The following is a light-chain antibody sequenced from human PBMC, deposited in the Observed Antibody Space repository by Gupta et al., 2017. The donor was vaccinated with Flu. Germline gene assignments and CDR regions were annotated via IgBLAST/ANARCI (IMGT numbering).Light chain of an antibody. J-gene: IGLJ1*01. CDR2: EVN. Sequence: QSALTQPASVSGSPGQSITISCTGTSSDIGNYNVVSWYQQHPGKAPKLVIYEVNKRPSGVSDRFSGSKSGNTASLTISGLQAEDEADYYCCSYAGSSSFYVFGSGTEVTVL. CDR3: CSYAGSSSFYV. V-gene: IGLV2-23*02. CDR1: SSDIGNYNV.